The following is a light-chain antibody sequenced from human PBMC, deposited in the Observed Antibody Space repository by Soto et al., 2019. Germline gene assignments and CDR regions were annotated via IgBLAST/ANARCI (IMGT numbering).Light chain of an antibody. V-gene: IGLV2-8*01. CDR3: SSYAGSLWV. CDR1: SSDVGGYNY. Sequence: QSALTQPPSASGSPGQSVTISCTGTSSDVGGYNYVSWYQQHPGKAPKLMIYEVSKRPSGVPDRFSGPKSGNTASLTVSGLQAEDEADYYCSSYAGSLWVFGTGTKLTVL. CDR2: EVS. J-gene: IGLJ1*01.